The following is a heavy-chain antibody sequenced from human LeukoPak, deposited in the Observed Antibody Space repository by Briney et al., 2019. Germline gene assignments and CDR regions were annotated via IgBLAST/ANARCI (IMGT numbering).Heavy chain of an antibody. CDR1: GYTFTSYG. J-gene: IGHJ5*02. D-gene: IGHD2-15*01. CDR2: ISAYNGNT. CDR3: ARSSFWQVRGRSWFDP. V-gene: IGHV1-18*01. Sequence: ASVKVSCKASGYTFTSYGISWVRQAPGQGLEWMGLISAYNGNTNYAQKLQGRVTMTTDTSTSTAYMELRSLRSDDTAVYYCARSSFWQVRGRSWFDPWGQGTLVTVSS.